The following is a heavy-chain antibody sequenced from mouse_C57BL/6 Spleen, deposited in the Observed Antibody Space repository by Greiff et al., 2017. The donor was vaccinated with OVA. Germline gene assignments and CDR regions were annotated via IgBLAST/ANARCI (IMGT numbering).Heavy chain of an antibody. CDR2: IYPGSGST. CDR3: ARDDYGSPSLDV. J-gene: IGHJ1*03. V-gene: IGHV1-55*01. Sequence: QVQLQQPGAELVKPGASVKMSCKASGYTFTSYWITWVKQRPGQGLEWIGDIYPGSGSTNYNEKFKSKATLTVDTSSSTAYMQLSSLTSEDSAVYYCARDDYGSPSLDVWGTGTTVTVSS. CDR1: GYTFTSYW. D-gene: IGHD1-1*01.